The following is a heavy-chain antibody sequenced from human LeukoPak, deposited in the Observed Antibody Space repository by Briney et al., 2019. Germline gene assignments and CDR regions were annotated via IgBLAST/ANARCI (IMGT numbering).Heavy chain of an antibody. CDR1: GFTFSSYW. CDR3: VREGGSDWLSSWFDT. J-gene: IGHJ5*02. Sequence: GGSLRLSCAASGFTFSSYWMRWVRQAPGKGLEWVANINKDGSGKKYVDSVKGRFTISRDNAENSMYLQINSLRVEDTAVYYCVREGGSDWLSSWFDTWGQGTLVTVSS. D-gene: IGHD3-9*01. V-gene: IGHV3-7*01. CDR2: INKDGSGK.